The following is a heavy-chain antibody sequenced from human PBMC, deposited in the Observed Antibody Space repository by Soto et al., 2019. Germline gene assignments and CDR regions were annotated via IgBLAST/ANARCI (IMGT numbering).Heavy chain of an antibody. D-gene: IGHD2-2*01. V-gene: IGHV4-59*08. J-gene: IGHJ6*03. CDR1: GGSISSYY. CDR3: ARLGGQDIVVVPAAPRARKNYYYYYMDV. Sequence: SETLSLTCTVSGGSISSYYWSWIRQPPGKGLEWIGYIYYSGSTNYNPSLKSRVTISVDTSKNQFSLKLSSLTAADTAVYYCARLGGQDIVVVPAAPRARKNYYYYYMDVWGKGTTVTVSS. CDR2: IYYSGST.